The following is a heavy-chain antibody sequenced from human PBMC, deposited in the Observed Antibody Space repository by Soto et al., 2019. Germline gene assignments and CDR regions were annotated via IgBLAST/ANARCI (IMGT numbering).Heavy chain of an antibody. D-gene: IGHD1-1*01. Sequence: PSETLSLTCTVSGGSISSYYWSWIRQPPGKGLEWIGYIYYSGSTNYNPSLKSRVTISVDTSKNQFSLKLSSVTAADTAVYYCARDHSTTYYYYGMDVWGQGTTVTV. J-gene: IGHJ6*02. CDR3: ARDHSTTYYYYGMDV. CDR1: GGSISSYY. V-gene: IGHV4-59*01. CDR2: IYYSGST.